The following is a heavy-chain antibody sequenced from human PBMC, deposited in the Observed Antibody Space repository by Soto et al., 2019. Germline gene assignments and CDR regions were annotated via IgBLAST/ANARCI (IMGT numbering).Heavy chain of an antibody. CDR1: GYTFTSYG. CDR3: ARVAWGYYDGSRKDAFDI. J-gene: IGHJ3*02. CDR2: ISGYNGNT. Sequence: QVQLVQSGAEVKKPGASVKVSCKASGYTFTSYGISWVRQAPGQGLEWMGWISGYNGNTNYAQKLHGRVTMTTDTSTNTAYMELRSLRSDDTAVYYCARVAWGYYDGSRKDAFDIWGQGTMVTVSS. V-gene: IGHV1-18*01. D-gene: IGHD3-22*01.